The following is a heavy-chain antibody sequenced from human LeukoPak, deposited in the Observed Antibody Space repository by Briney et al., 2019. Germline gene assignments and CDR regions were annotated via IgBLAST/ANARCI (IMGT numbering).Heavy chain of an antibody. J-gene: IGHJ3*02. CDR1: GFTFSSYA. CDR3: AKAKYTLSGPFDI. CDR2: ISVSGGST. Sequence: PGGSLRLSCAASGFTFSSYAMTWVRQAPGKGLEWVSGISVSGGSTFYADSVKGRFTISRDDSKNTLYMQMNSLRAEDTAVYFCAKAKYTLSGPFDIWGQGTMVTVSS. D-gene: IGHD3-10*01. V-gene: IGHV3-23*01.